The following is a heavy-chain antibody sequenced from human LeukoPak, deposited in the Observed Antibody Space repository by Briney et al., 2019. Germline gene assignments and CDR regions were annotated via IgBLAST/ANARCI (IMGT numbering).Heavy chain of an antibody. V-gene: IGHV3-33*01. Sequence: GGSLRLSCAASGLTFSSYGMHWVRQAPGKGLEWVAVIWYDGSNKYYADSVKGRFTISRDNSKNTLYLEMNSLRAEDTAVYYCARSVLEWYYFDYWGQGTLVTV. CDR3: ARSVLEWYYFDY. J-gene: IGHJ4*02. D-gene: IGHD3-3*01. CDR2: IWYDGSNK. CDR1: GLTFSSYG.